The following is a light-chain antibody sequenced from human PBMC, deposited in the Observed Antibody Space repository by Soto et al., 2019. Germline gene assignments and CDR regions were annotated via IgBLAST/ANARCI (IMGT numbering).Light chain of an antibody. CDR3: QAYDDSLTAFV. V-gene: IGLV1-40*01. Sequence: QSVLAQPPSVSGAPGQRVTISCTGNNSNLGAGYDVHWYQQLPGAAPKLVIFGNRNRPSGVPERFSGSKSGTSASLAITGLQAEEEADYYCQAYDDSLTAFVFGGGTKLTVL. J-gene: IGLJ3*02. CDR1: NSNLGAGYD. CDR2: GNR.